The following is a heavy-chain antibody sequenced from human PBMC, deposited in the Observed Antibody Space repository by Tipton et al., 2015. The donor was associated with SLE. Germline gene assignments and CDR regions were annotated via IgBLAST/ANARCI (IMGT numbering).Heavy chain of an antibody. CDR1: GDTFTSHY. V-gene: IGHV1-46*01. CDR2: INPSVGST. D-gene: IGHD3-16*01. Sequence: QVQLVQSGAEVKKPGASVKVSCKASGDTFTSHYMHWVRQAPGQGLEWMGIINPSVGSTMFAQKFEGRVTMTRDTSTSTVYLDLSRLTYDDTAVYFCARRVEGGALPFDIWGQGTMVTVSS. CDR3: ARRVEGGALPFDI. J-gene: IGHJ3*02.